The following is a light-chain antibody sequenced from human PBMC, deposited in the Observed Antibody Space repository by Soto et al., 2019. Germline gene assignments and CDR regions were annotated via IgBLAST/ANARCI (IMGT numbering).Light chain of an antibody. CDR1: SSNIGAGYD. CDR2: GNT. Sequence: QSVLTQPPSVSGAPGQRVTISCTGSSSNIGAGYDVHWYQQLPGTAPKLLIYGNTNRPSGVPDRFSGSKSGTSASLAINGLHAEDEADYYCQSYDSSLSSYVVGTGTKLTVL. J-gene: IGLJ1*01. CDR3: QSYDSSLSSYV. V-gene: IGLV1-40*01.